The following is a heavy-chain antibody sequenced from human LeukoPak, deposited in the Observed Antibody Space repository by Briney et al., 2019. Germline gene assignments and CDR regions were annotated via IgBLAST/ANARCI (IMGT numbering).Heavy chain of an antibody. CDR3: ARDRKQHYSTSSLNNYYDLDV. CDR2: VFHSGTT. J-gene: IGHJ6*02. Sequence: SETLSLTCTVSGGSISSYYWSWIRQPPGKGLEWIGYVFHSGTTNYNPSFKSRVAMTVDTAKNQFSLRLTSVTTADTAVYYCARDRKQHYSTSSLNNYYDLDVWGPGTTVTVSS. D-gene: IGHD2-8*01. CDR1: GGSISSYY. V-gene: IGHV4-59*01.